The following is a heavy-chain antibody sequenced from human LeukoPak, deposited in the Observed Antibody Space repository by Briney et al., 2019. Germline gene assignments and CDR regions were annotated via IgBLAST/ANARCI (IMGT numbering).Heavy chain of an antibody. J-gene: IGHJ3*02. CDR2: ISGGGGST. D-gene: IGHD1-26*01. CDR1: GITFSSYA. V-gene: IGHV3-23*01. Sequence: GGSLRLSCAASGITFSSYAMSWVRQAPGKGLEWVSAISGGGGSTYYADSVKGRFTISRDNSKNTLYLQMNSLRAEDTALYYCARSYSGSYYADAFDIWGQGTMVTVSS. CDR3: ARSYSGSYYADAFDI.